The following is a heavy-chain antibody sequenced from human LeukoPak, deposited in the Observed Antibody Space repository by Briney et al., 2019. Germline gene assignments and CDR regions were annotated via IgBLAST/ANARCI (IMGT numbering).Heavy chain of an antibody. J-gene: IGHJ4*02. D-gene: IGHD2-2*01. CDR2: IISSGSYI. Sequence: GGSLRLSCAASGFTFSSYTMNWVRQAPGKGLELVSSIISSGSYIYYADSVKGRFTISRDNAKNSLYLQMNSLRAEDTAVYYCARDFGGYCSSSNCYLGWLDYWGQGTLVTVSS. CDR1: GFTFSSYT. V-gene: IGHV3-21*03. CDR3: ARDFGGYCSSSNCYLGWLDY.